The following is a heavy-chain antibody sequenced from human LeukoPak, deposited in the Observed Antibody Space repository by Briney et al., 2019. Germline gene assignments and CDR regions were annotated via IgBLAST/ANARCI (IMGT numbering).Heavy chain of an antibody. D-gene: IGHD5-12*01. CDR1: GGSISSGDYY. J-gene: IGHJ4*02. CDR3: ARVGYSGYESYYFDY. V-gene: IGHV4-30-4*08. CDR2: IYYSGST. Sequence: SQTLSLTCTVSGGSISSGDYYWSWIRQPPGKGLEWIGYIYYSGSTYYNPSLKSRVTISVDTSKNQFSLKLSSVTAADTAVYYCARVGYSGYESYYFDYWGQGTLVTVSS.